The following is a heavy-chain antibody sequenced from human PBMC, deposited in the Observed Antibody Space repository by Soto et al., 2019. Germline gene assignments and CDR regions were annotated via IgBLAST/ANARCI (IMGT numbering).Heavy chain of an antibody. V-gene: IGHV3-72*01. D-gene: IGHD1-26*01. J-gene: IGHJ4*02. CDR3: VRWDSGNPEN. CDR2: TKNKAQRYTT. CDR1: GFTLSDHY. Sequence: EVQLVESGGGLVQPGGSLRLSCVESGFTLSDHYIDCVRQAPGKGLEWVGRTKNKAQRYTTEYAASVKGRFTISRDDSENSVYLQMNSLKTEVTAVYYCVRWDSGNPENWGQGTLVTVSS.